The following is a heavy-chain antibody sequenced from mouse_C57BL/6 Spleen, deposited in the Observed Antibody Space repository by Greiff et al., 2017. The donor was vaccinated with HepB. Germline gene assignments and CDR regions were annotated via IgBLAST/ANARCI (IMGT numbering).Heavy chain of an antibody. CDR2: IDPSDSYT. Sequence: QVQLQQPGAELVMPGASVKLSCKASGYTFTSYWMHWVKQRPGQGLEWIGEIDPSDSYTNYNQKFKGKSTLTVDKSSSTAYMQLSSLTSEDSAVYYCARISGYAMDYWGQGTSVTVSS. D-gene: IGHD3-1*01. CDR3: ARISGYAMDY. CDR1: GYTFTSYW. V-gene: IGHV1-69*01. J-gene: IGHJ4*01.